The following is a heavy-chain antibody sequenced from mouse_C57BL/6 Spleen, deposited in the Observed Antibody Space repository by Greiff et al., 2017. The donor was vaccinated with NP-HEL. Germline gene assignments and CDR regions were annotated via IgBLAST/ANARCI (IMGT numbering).Heavy chain of an antibody. Sequence: EVQLPQSGPELVKPGASVKIPCKASGYTFTDYNMDWVKQSHGKSLEWIGDINPNNGGTIFNQKFKGKATLTVDKPSSTAYMELRRLTSEDTAVYYCARRPLYDGSTWYFDVWGTGTTVTVSS. CDR2: INPNNGGT. V-gene: IGHV1-18*01. D-gene: IGHD1-1*01. CDR1: GYTFTDYN. CDR3: ARRPLYDGSTWYFDV. J-gene: IGHJ1*03.